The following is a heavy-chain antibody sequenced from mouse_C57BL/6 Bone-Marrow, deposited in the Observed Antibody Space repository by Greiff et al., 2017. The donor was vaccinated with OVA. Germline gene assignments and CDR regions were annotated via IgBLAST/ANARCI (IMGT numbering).Heavy chain of an antibody. CDR2: ISYDGSN. D-gene: IGHD3-1*01. J-gene: IGHJ1*03. V-gene: IGHV3-6*01. CDR3: ARDRATTRYFDV. Sequence: EVKLVASGPGLVKPSQSLSLTCSVTGYSITSGYYWNWIRQFPGNKLEWMGYISYDGSNNYNPSLKNRISITRDTSKNQFFLKLNSVTTEDTATYYCARDRATTRYFDVWGTGTTVTVSS. CDR1: GYSITSGYY.